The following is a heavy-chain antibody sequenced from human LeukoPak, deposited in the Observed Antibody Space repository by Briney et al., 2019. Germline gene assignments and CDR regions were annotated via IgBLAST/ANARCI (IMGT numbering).Heavy chain of an antibody. CDR3: ASGIRAFDN. D-gene: IGHD1-26*01. Sequence: GGSLRLSCAASGFTFSSYSMNWVRQAPGKGLEWVSVTYSGGSTYYADSVKGRCTISRDNSKNTLYLQMNSLRGEDTAVYYCASGIRAFDNWGQGTLVTVSA. V-gene: IGHV3-66*01. CDR1: GFTFSSYS. CDR2: TYSGGST. J-gene: IGHJ4*02.